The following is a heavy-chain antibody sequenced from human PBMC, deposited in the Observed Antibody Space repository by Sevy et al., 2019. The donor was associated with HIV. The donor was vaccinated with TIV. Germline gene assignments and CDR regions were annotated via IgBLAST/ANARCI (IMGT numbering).Heavy chain of an antibody. CDR1: GGSFSGYY. D-gene: IGHD6-13*01. CDR3: ARGSHRGIAAAGGINRSFHPSAY. V-gene: IGHV4-34*01. Sequence: SETLSLTCAVYGGSFSGYYWSWIRQPPGKGLEWIGEINHSGSTNYNPSLKSRVTISVDTSKNQFSLKLGSVTAADTAVYYCARGSHRGIAAAGGINRSFHPSAYWGQGTLVTVSS. CDR2: INHSGST. J-gene: IGHJ4*02.